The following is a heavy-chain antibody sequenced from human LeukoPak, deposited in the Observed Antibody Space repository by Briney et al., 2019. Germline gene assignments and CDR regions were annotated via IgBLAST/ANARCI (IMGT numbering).Heavy chain of an antibody. V-gene: IGHV3-23*01. CDR2: ISDSGDST. J-gene: IGHJ4*02. Sequence: GGSLRLSCVASGFTFSSYAMNWVRQAPGKGLDWVSGISDSGDSTYYADSVKGRFTISRDNAKNTLYLQMNSLRAEDTAVYYCATRCTNGVCPFDYWGQGTLVAVSS. D-gene: IGHD2-8*01. CDR3: ATRCTNGVCPFDY. CDR1: GFTFSSYA.